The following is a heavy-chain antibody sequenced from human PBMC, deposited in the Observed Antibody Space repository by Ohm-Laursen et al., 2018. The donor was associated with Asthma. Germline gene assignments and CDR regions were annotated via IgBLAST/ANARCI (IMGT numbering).Heavy chain of an antibody. CDR1: GFTFSSYA. CDR3: ARDRAEYSGYVYFDY. J-gene: IGHJ4*02. CDR2: ISYDGSNK. D-gene: IGHD5-12*01. V-gene: IGHV3-30-3*01. Sequence: SLRLSCAASGFTFSSYAMHWVRQAPGKGLEWVAVISYDGSNKYYADSVKGRFTISRDNSKNTLYLQMNSLRAEDTAVYYCARDRAEYSGYVYFDYWGQGTLVTVSS.